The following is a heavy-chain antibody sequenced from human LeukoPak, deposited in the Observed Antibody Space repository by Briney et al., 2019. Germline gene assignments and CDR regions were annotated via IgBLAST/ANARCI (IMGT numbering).Heavy chain of an antibody. Sequence: AASVKVSCTASGYTFTSYGISWVRQAPGQGLEWMGWITAYNGNTNYAQKHQGRVTMTTDTSTSTAYMELRSLRSDDTAVYYCAREVHGNWFDPWGQGTLVTVSS. J-gene: IGHJ5*02. CDR2: ITAYNGNT. V-gene: IGHV1-18*01. CDR3: AREVHGNWFDP. CDR1: GYTFTSYG.